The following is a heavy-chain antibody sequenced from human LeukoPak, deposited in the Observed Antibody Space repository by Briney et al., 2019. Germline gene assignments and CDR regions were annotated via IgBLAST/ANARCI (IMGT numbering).Heavy chain of an antibody. J-gene: IGHJ3*02. Sequence: GGSLRRSCAASGFTFDDYAKHWVGQARGKGLEWVSGISWNSGSIGYADSVKGRFTISRDNAKISLYLQMNSLRAEDMALYYCAKNSNSGSYLDAFDIWGQGTMVTVSS. CDR1: GFTFDDYA. V-gene: IGHV3-9*03. CDR3: AKNSNSGSYLDAFDI. CDR2: ISWNSGSI. D-gene: IGHD1-26*01.